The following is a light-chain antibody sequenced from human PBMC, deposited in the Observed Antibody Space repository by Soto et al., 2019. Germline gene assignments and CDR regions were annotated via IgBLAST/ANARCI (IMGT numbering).Light chain of an antibody. CDR3: SSYTTRSTYV. J-gene: IGLJ1*01. CDR1: SSDVGDFDY. Sequence: QSVLTQPASVSGSHGQSSTISCTGTSSDVGDFDYVSWYQHHPGKAPKLMIYGVSSRPSGVSNRFSGSKSGSTASLTISGLQAEDEADYYCSSYTTRSTYVFGTGTKVTVL. V-gene: IGLV2-14*03. CDR2: GVS.